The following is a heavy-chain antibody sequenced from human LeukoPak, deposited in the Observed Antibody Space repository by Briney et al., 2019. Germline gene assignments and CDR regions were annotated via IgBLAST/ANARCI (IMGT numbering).Heavy chain of an antibody. D-gene: IGHD6-6*01. J-gene: IGHJ4*02. CDR2: IYTSGST. CDR3: ARKDGDY. CDR1: GASITSFH. V-gene: IGHV4-4*07. Sequence: SETLSLTCAVSGASITSFHWTWFRQPAGRGLEWIGLIYTSGSTLYNPSLQSRVAMSVDVTKNQLSLKLSYVTAADAATYYCARKDGDYWGQGTLVTVSS.